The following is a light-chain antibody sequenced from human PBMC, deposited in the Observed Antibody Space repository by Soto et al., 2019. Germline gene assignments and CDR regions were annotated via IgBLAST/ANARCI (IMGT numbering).Light chain of an antibody. CDR3: QPYNRWWT. CDR1: QSINSN. J-gene: IGKJ1*01. CDR2: GAS. Sequence: VSTQAPATRSVSPGERATLSCTASQSINSNLAWYQQRPGQATRLLIYGASTRATGIPARFSGSGSGTEFTLTIRRPKYDDFAVYYCQPYNRWWTFGPGTKVDI. V-gene: IGKV3-15*01.